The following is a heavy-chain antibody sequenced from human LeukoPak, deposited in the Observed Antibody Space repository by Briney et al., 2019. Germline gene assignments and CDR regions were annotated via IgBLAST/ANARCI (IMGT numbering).Heavy chain of an antibody. CDR2: ISSSDSII. V-gene: IGHV3-48*03. J-gene: IGHJ6*04. Sequence: PGASLRLSCAASGFTFSSYAMSWVRQAPGKGLEWVSYISSSDSIIYYADSVKGRFTISRDNAKNSLYLQMNSLRAEDTAVYYCARTYGSGSYYLYGMDVWGKGTTVTVSS. D-gene: IGHD3-10*01. CDR1: GFTFSSYA. CDR3: ARTYGSGSYYLYGMDV.